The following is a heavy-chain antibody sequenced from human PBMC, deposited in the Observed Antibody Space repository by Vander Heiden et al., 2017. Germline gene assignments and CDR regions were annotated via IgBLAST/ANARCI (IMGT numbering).Heavy chain of an antibody. CDR2: ISWNSGSI. J-gene: IGHJ4*02. CDR1: GFTFDDYA. D-gene: IGHD3-22*01. CDR3: AKDLRYYDSSGYFD. Sequence: VQLVESGGGLVQPGRSLRLSCAASGFTFDDYAMHWVRQAPGKGLEWVSGISWNSGSIGYADSVKGRFTISRDNAKNSLYLQMNSLRAEDTALYYCAKDLRYYDSSGYFDWGQGTLVTVSS. V-gene: IGHV3-9*01.